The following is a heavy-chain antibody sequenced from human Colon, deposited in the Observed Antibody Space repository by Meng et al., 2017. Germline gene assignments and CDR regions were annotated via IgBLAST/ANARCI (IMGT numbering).Heavy chain of an antibody. CDR1: GGSISGDGYY. CDR3: ARGRGSYSSIDF. CDR2: VHDSGDT. Sequence: QVQLQEPGPGLVKPSQTLSLTCVVSGGSISGDGYYWSWIRQHPGKGLEWIGYVHDSGDTYYKSSLKSRVTISVDTSKNHFSLNLTSVTAADTAVYYCARGRGSYSSIDFWGQGTLVTVSS. J-gene: IGHJ4*02. V-gene: IGHV4-31*11. D-gene: IGHD1-26*01.